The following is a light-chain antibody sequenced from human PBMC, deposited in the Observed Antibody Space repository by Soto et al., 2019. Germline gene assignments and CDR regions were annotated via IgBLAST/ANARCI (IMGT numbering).Light chain of an antibody. Sequence: EILLTQSPGTLSLSPVERATLSFRASRRVSSGYLAWSQQKPGQAPRLLISGASSRATGMPDRFSGSGSGTDFTLTISRLEPEDFAVYHCQQYGRSPRTFGQGTRLEIK. V-gene: IGKV3-20*01. J-gene: IGKJ5*01. CDR2: GAS. CDR3: QQYGRSPRT. CDR1: RRVSSGY.